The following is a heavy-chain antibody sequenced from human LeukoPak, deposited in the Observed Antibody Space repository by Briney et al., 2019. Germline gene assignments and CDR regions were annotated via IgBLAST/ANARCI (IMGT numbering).Heavy chain of an antibody. CDR2: IYHRGDT. J-gene: IGHJ5*02. V-gene: IGHV4-59*01. CDR1: GXSITTYY. CDR3: ASGGSYFWFDP. Sequence: KASETLSLTCTVSGXSITTYYGSWIRQPPGKGLEWIGYIYHRGDTKYNPSLKSRVTMSIDTSTNQFALKLDSVTAADTAVYYCASGGSYFWFDPWGPGILVTVSS. D-gene: IGHD1-26*01.